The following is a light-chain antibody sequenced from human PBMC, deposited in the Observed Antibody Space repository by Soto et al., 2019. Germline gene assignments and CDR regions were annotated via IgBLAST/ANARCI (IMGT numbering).Light chain of an antibody. V-gene: IGLV4-69*01. CDR1: SGHSSYS. Sequence: QLVLTQSPSASASLGASVKLTCTLSSGHSSYSIAWHQQQPEKGPRYLLKLNSDGSHSKGGGIPDRFSGSSSGDERYPTISSLQSGDGADYYCQTWGAGPLVFGGGTKLTVL. CDR2: LNSDGSH. J-gene: IGLJ3*02. CDR3: QTWGAGPLV.